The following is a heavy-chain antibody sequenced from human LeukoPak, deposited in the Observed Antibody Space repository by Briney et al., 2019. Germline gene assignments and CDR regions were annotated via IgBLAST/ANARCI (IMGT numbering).Heavy chain of an antibody. CDR2: INHSGST. V-gene: IGHV4-34*01. CDR3: ARISGYDEAHFDY. CDR1: GGSFSGYY. J-gene: IGHJ4*02. D-gene: IGHD5-12*01. Sequence: PSETLSLTCAVYGGSFSGYYWSWIRQPPGKGLEWIGEINHSGSTNYNPSLKSRVTISVDTSKNQFSLKLSSVTAADTAVYYCARISGYDEAHFDYWGQGTLVTVSS.